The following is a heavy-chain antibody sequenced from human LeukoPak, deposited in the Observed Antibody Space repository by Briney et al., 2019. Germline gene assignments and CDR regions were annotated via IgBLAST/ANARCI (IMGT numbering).Heavy chain of an antibody. D-gene: IGHD1-14*01. CDR1: SGSISSYY. CDR2: VYYSGST. V-gene: IGHV4-59*08. CDR3: ARHFAPFRLGPHFDS. Sequence: PSETLSLTCTVSSGSISSYYWSWIRQPPGKGLEWIGYVYYSGSTHYNPSLKSRVTISVDTSKNQFSLNLSSVTATDTALYYCARHFAPFRLGPHFDSWGQGTLDTVSS. J-gene: IGHJ4*02.